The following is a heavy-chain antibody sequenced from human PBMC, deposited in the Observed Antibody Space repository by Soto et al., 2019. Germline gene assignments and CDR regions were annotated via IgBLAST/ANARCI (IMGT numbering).Heavy chain of an antibody. CDR2: MNPNSGNT. J-gene: IGHJ4*02. Sequence: ASVKVSCKASGYTFTSYDINWVRQATGQGLEWMGWMNPNSGNTGYAQKFQGRVTMTRNTSISTAYMELSSLRSEDTAVYYCAKVGRGYYDILTGEQDYWGQGTLVTVSS. V-gene: IGHV1-8*01. CDR1: GYTFTSYD. D-gene: IGHD3-9*01. CDR3: AKVGRGYYDILTGEQDY.